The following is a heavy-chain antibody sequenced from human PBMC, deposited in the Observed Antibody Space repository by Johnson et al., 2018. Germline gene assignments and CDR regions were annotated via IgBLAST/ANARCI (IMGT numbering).Heavy chain of an antibody. D-gene: IGHD6-19*01. Sequence: LVQSGGGLVQPGRSLRLSCTASGFTFGDYAMSWFRQAPGKGLEWVGFIRSKAYGGTTEYAASVKGRFTIPRDDSKSIAYLQMNSLKTEDTAVYYCTRPGYSSGWYLTESFQNWGQGTLVTVSS. CDR1: GFTFGDYA. V-gene: IGHV3-49*03. J-gene: IGHJ1*01. CDR2: IRSKAYGGTT. CDR3: TRPGYSSGWYLTESFQN.